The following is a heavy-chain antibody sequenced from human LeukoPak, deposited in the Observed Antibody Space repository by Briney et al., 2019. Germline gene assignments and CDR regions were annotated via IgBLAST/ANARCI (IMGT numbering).Heavy chain of an antibody. V-gene: IGHV4-39*01. CDR2: IYYSGST. CDR1: GGSISSSTYY. Sequence: SETLSLTCTVSGGSISSSTYYWAWIRQPPGRGLEWIGNIYYSGSTYYSPSLKSRLIVSIDTSKNQFSLKLSSVTAADTAVYFCARGPYSYDSSGAFDIWGQGTMVTVSS. D-gene: IGHD3-22*01. J-gene: IGHJ3*02. CDR3: ARGPYSYDSSGAFDI.